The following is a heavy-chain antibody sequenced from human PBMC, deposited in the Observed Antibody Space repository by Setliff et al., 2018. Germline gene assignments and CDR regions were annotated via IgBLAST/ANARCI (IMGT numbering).Heavy chain of an antibody. CDR2: VNSDGSST. Sequence: GGSLRLSCAASGFSISDHYMDWVRQAPGKGLVWVSRVNSDGSSTIYADSVKGRFTISRDNAKNSLYLQMNSLRAEDTAVYYCAKDNYYDSTPPLVFDYWGQGTLVTVSS. D-gene: IGHD3-22*01. J-gene: IGHJ4*02. CDR1: GFSISDHY. V-gene: IGHV3-74*01. CDR3: AKDNYYDSTPPLVFDY.